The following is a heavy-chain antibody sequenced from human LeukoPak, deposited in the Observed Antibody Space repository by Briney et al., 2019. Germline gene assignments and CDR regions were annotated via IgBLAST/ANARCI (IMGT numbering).Heavy chain of an antibody. V-gene: IGHV1-46*01. CDR3: AREESGGYFDY. CDR1: GDTFTSYY. J-gene: IGHJ4*02. D-gene: IGHD2-8*02. CDR2: SNPSGVGT. Sequence: ASVKVSCKASGDTFTSYYMHWLRQAPGQGLEWMGVSNPSGVGTNYAQKFQGRVTMTRDTSTTTVYMELSSLRSEDTAVYYCAREESGGYFDYWGQGTLVTVSS.